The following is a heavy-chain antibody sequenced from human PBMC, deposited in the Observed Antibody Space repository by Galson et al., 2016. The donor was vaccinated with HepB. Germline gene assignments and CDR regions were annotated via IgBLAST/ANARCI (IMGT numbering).Heavy chain of an antibody. Sequence: QSGAEVKKPGESLKISCKGSGYTFTSYWIGWVRQMPGKGLEWMGIIYPGDSDTKYSPSFEGQVTISVDKSIATAYLEWSSLKASDTAIYYCARQLGWAFAETAVIFDYWGQGTLVTVSS. J-gene: IGHJ4*02. V-gene: IGHV5-51*01. CDR2: IYPGDSDT. CDR1: GYTFTSYW. D-gene: IGHD2-21*01. CDR3: ARQLGWAFAETAVIFDY.